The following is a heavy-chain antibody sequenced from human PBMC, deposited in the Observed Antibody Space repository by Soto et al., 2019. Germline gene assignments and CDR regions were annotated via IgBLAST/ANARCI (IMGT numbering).Heavy chain of an antibody. J-gene: IGHJ6*02. CDR3: ARDKNWNDHGMDV. V-gene: IGHV4-30-4*01. Sequence: KTSETLSLTCTVSGGSISSGDYYWSWIRQPPGKGLEWIGYIYYSGSTYYNPSLKSRVTISVDTSKNQFSLKLSSVTAADTAVYYCARDKNWNDHGMDVWGQGTTVTVSS. CDR1: GGSISSGDYY. CDR2: IYYSGST. D-gene: IGHD1-1*01.